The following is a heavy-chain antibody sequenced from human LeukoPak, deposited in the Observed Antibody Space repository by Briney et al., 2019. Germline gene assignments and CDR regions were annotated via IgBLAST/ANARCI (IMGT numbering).Heavy chain of an antibody. J-gene: IGHJ4*02. D-gene: IGHD1-26*01. CDR1: GFIFDDYA. Sequence: GGSLRLSCAASGFIFDDYAMHWVRQAPGKGLEWVSGITWNSGNIGYVESVKGRFTISRDNAKNSLYLQMNSLRAEDTALYYCARERGGIQYYFDYWGQGTLVTVSS. V-gene: IGHV3-9*01. CDR2: ITWNSGNI. CDR3: ARERGGIQYYFDY.